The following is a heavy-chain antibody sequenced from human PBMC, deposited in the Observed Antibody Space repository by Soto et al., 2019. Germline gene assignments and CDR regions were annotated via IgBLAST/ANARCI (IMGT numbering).Heavy chain of an antibody. J-gene: IGHJ4*02. CDR3: AKDFYITSVLLCFDY. CDR1: RRTVTKCA. V-gene: IGHV3-23*01. D-gene: IGHD2-15*01. CDR2: VSGSGGNT. Sequence: GTLGLSSSAYRRTVTKCATHWAPQAPRKGLEWVSGVSGSGGNTFYADSVKGRFTISRDNSKDTLYLHMDSLRAEDTAIYYCAKDFYITSVLLCFDYWGQGSLVTVSS.